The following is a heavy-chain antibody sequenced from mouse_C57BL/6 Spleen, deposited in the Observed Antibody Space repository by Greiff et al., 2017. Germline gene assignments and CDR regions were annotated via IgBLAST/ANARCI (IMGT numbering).Heavy chain of an antibody. CDR3: ARSRNYDYDKAWFAY. CDR1: GYTFTSYW. V-gene: IGHV1-72*01. J-gene: IGHJ3*01. D-gene: IGHD2-4*01. CDR2: IDPNSGGT. Sequence: QVQLQQPGAELVKPGASVKLSCKASGYTFTSYWMHWVKQRPGRGLEWIGRIDPNSGGTKYNEKFKSKATLTVDKPSSTAYMQRSSLTSEDSAVYYCARSRNYDYDKAWFAYWGQGTLVTVSA.